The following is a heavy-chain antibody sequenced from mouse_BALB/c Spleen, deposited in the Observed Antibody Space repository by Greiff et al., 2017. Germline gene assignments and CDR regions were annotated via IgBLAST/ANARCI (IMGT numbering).Heavy chain of an antibody. Sequence: QVQLQQPGAELVKPGASVKLSCKASGYTFTSYWMHWVKQRPGRGLEWIGEINPSNGRTNYNEKFKSKATLTVDKSSSTAYMQLSSLTSEDSAVYYCSWDEAYWGQGTLVTVSA. J-gene: IGHJ3*01. CDR3: SWDEAY. CDR2: INPSNGRT. CDR1: GYTFTSYW. V-gene: IGHV1S81*02. D-gene: IGHD4-1*01.